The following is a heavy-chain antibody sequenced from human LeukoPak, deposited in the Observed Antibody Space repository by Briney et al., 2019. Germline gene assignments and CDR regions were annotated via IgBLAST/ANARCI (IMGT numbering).Heavy chain of an antibody. J-gene: IGHJ5*01. D-gene: IGHD3-10*01. Sequence: GGSLRLSCVVSGFIVSDNYMSWVRQTPGKGLEWISAIYTGGATFYADSVKGRFTISRDRSKNTVYFQMDSLRVEDTAIYYCARSQYWFRGFDPWGRGTQVTVAS. CDR1: GFIVSDNY. V-gene: IGHV3-53*01. CDR3: ARSQYWFRGFDP. CDR2: IYTGGAT.